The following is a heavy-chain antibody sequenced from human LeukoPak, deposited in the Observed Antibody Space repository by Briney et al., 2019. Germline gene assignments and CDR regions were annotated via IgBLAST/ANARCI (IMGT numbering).Heavy chain of an antibody. CDR3: ARPDGNSGIGDY. D-gene: IGHD4-23*01. J-gene: IGHJ4*02. CDR2: IIPIFGTA. CDR1: GGTFSSYA. V-gene: IGHV1-69*13. Sequence: ASVKVSCKASGGTFSSYATSWVRQAPGQGLEWMGGIIPIFGTANYAQKFQGRVTITADESTSTAYMELSSLRSEDTAVYYCARPDGNSGIGDYWGQGTLVTVSS.